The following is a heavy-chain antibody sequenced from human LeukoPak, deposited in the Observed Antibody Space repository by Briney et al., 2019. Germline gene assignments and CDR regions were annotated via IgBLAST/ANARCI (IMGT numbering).Heavy chain of an antibody. CDR1: GYTFTGYY. J-gene: IGHJ4*02. V-gene: IGHV1-2*02. D-gene: IGHD6-19*01. CDR3: ARLFGQWLEIEY. Sequence: ASVKISCKPSGYTFTGYYMHWVRQAPGQGLEWMGWINPNSGGTNYAQKFQGRVTMTRDTSISTAYMEPSRLRSDDTAVYYCARLFGQWLEIEYWGQGTLVTVSS. CDR2: INPNSGGT.